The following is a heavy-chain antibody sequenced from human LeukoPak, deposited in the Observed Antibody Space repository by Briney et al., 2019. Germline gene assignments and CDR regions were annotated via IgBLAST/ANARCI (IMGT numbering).Heavy chain of an antibody. CDR3: YGTRGY. Sequence: PGGSLRLSCAASGFSFSSYWLMWVRQTPGKGLQWAATIKEDGRQTFYSDSVMGRFTISIDSAKNSLYLQMNSLRVEETAVYYCYGTRGYWGQGALVTVSS. V-gene: IGHV3-7*01. J-gene: IGHJ4*02. CDR1: GFSFSSYW. D-gene: IGHD3-22*01. CDR2: IKEDGRQT.